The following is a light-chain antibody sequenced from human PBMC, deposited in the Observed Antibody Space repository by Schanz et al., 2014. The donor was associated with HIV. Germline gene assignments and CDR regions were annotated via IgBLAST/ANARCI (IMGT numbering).Light chain of an antibody. CDR2: DVS. CDR3: QSYDSSLSGPH. Sequence: QSALTQPRSVSGSPGQSVTISCTGTSSDVGGYNYVSWDQQYPDKAPKLMIYDVSKRPSGVPDRFSGSKSANTASLTISGLQSEDEADYYCQSYDSSLSGPHLGTGTKLTVL. J-gene: IGLJ1*01. CDR1: SSDVGGYNY. V-gene: IGLV2-11*01.